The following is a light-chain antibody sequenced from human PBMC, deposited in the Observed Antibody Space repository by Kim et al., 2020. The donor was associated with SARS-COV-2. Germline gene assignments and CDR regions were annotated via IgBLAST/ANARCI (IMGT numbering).Light chain of an antibody. Sequence: GSPGERATLSCRASQSVSSNLAWYQQKPGQAPRLLIYGASTRATGIPARFSGSGSGTEFTLTISSLQSEDFAVYYCQQYNNWPYTFGQGTKLEI. J-gene: IGKJ2*01. CDR2: GAS. CDR1: QSVSSN. CDR3: QQYNNWPYT. V-gene: IGKV3-15*01.